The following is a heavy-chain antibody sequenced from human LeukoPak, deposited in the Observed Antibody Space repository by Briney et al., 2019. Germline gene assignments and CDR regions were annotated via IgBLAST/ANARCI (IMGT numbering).Heavy chain of an antibody. V-gene: IGHV3-11*03. J-gene: IGHJ4*02. D-gene: IGHD3-22*01. CDR2: ISSTSSYI. CDR1: GFTFSEYY. Sequence: TGGSLRLSCAASGFTFSEYYMSWIRQAPGKGLEWLSHISSTSSYINYADSVKGRFTISRDNAKNSLYLQMNSLRVEDTAVYYCARHYYDSSGTSVDSWGQGALVTVSS. CDR3: ARHYYDSSGTSVDS.